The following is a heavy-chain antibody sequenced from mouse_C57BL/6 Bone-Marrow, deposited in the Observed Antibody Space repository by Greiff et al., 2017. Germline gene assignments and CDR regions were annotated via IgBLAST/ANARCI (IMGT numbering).Heavy chain of an antibody. V-gene: IGHV1-26*01. CDR3: ARDYYGSSWYFDY. CDR2: INPNNGGT. D-gene: IGHD1-1*01. Sequence: VQLQQSGPELVKPGASVKISCKASGYTFTDYYMNWVKQSHGQSLEWIGDINPNNGGTSYNQKFKGKATLTVDKSSSTAYMELRSLTSEDSAVYYCARDYYGSSWYFDYWGQGTILTVSS. J-gene: IGHJ2*01. CDR1: GYTFTDYY.